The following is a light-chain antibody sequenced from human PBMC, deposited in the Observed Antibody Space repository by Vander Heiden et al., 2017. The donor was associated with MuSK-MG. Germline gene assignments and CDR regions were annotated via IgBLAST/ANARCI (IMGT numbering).Light chain of an antibody. CDR3: AAWDDSLSGVF. Sequence: QSVLSHPPSASGTPGQRVTISCSGGSSNIGSNSVNWYQRLPGTAPKLVIYGTNQRPSGVPDRFSGSKSGTSASLAISRLRSEDEADYYCAAWDDSLSGVFFGGGTKLTVL. V-gene: IGLV1-44*01. J-gene: IGLJ2*01. CDR1: SSNIGSNS. CDR2: GTN.